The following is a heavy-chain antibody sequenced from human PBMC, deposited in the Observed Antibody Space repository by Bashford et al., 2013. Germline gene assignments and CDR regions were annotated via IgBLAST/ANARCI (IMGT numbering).Heavy chain of an antibody. J-gene: IGHJ4*02. Sequence: SGGLRYWRLESVHGTQGRGLEWIGYIYYSGSTYYNPSLKSRVTISVDTSKNQFSLKLSSVTAADTAVYYCATRNEDYGDYGIDYWGQGTLVTVSS. CDR2: IYYSGST. D-gene: IGHD4-17*01. CDR3: ATRNEDYGDYGIDY. CDR1: SGGLRY. V-gene: IGHV4-31*02.